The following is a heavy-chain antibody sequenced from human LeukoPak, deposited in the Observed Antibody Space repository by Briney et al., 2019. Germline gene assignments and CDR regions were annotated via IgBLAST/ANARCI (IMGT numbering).Heavy chain of an antibody. CDR2: IIPIFGTA. Sequence: SVKVSWKASGGTFSSYAISWVRQAPGQGLEWMGGIIPIFGTANYAQKFQGRVTITADESTSTAYMELSSLRSEDTAVYYCARQGAAGKYYYYYMDVWGKGTTVTVSS. J-gene: IGHJ6*03. V-gene: IGHV1-69*13. CDR3: ARQGAAGKYYYYYMDV. CDR1: GGTFSSYA. D-gene: IGHD6-13*01.